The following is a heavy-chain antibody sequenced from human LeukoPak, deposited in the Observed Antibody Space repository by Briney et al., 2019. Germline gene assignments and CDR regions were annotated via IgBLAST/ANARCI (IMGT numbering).Heavy chain of an antibody. D-gene: IGHD6-19*01. CDR3: ARDTYSSGWYEVELFDY. J-gene: IGHJ4*02. CDR2: ISYDGSNK. CDR1: GFTFSSYA. Sequence: GRSLRLSCAASGFTFSSYAMHWVRQAPGKGLEWVAVISYDGSNKYYADSVKGRFTISRDNSKNTLYLQMNSLRAEDTAVYYCARDTYSSGWYEVELFDYWGQGTLVTVSS. V-gene: IGHV3-30-3*01.